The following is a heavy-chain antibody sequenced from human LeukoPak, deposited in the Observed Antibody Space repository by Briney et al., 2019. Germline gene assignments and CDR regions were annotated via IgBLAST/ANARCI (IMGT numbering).Heavy chain of an antibody. D-gene: IGHD3-10*01. CDR1: GYTLTELS. J-gene: IGHJ6*02. V-gene: IGHV1-24*01. Sequence: ASVTVSCKVSGYTLTELSMHWVRPAPGKGLEWMGGFDPEDGETIYAQKFQGRVTMTEDTSTDTAYMELSSLRSEDTAVYYCATEGFGDLTHYYGMDVWGQGTTVTVSS. CDR3: ATEGFGDLTHYYGMDV. CDR2: FDPEDGET.